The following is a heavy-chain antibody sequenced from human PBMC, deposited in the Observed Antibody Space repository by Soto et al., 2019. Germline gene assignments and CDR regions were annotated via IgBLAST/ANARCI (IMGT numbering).Heavy chain of an antibody. V-gene: IGHV2-5*02. CDR2: IYWDDAK. D-gene: IGHD3-16*01. CDR3: APKGGGDRILDY. CDR1: GFSLSTSGVG. J-gene: IGHJ4*02. Sequence: QITLKESGPTLVKPTQTLTLTCTFSGFSLSTSGVGVGWIRQPPGKALEWVALIYWDDAKEYSPSLKSRLTIPKDTSKNQVALTMPNMDPVDTATYYCAPKGGGDRILDYWGQGTLVTVSS.